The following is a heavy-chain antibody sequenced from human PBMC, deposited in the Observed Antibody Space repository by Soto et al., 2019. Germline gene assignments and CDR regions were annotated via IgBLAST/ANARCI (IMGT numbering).Heavy chain of an antibody. CDR3: TRPHFGVVITDY. V-gene: IGHV3-49*03. CDR1: GLNFGDYA. Sequence: GGSMRLPCTASGLNFGDYARSWFRKAPGKGLEWVGFIRSKAYGGTTEYAASVKGRFTISRDDSKSIAYLQMNSLKTEDTAVYYCTRPHFGVVITDYWGQGTLVTVSS. J-gene: IGHJ4*02. CDR2: IRSKAYGGTT. D-gene: IGHD3-3*01.